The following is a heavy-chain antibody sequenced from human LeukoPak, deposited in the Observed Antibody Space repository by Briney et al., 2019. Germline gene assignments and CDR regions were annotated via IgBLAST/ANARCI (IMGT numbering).Heavy chain of an antibody. CDR3: ARPYYYDSSGYFPFDY. V-gene: IGHV4-39*01. CDR2: IYYSGST. D-gene: IGHD3-22*01. Sequence: SETLSLTCTVSGGSISSSSFYWGWVRQPPGKGLEWVGSIYYSGSTYYNPSLKSRVTISVDTSKNQFSLKLSSVTAADTAVYYCARPYYYDSSGYFPFDYWGQGTLVTVSS. J-gene: IGHJ4*02. CDR1: GGSISSSSFY.